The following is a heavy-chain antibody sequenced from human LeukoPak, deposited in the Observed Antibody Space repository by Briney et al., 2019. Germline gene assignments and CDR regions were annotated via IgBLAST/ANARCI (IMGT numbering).Heavy chain of an antibody. CDR3: AKDWAFSGNYYYFDY. Sequence: TGGSLRLSCAASGFRFDDYAMHWVRQAPGKGLEWVSGISWNSGTLAYADSVKGRFTISRDNAKNSLYLQMNTLRADDTAVYYCAKDWAFSGNYYYFDYWGQGTLVTVSS. CDR1: GFRFDDYA. V-gene: IGHV3-9*01. J-gene: IGHJ4*02. CDR2: ISWNSGTL. D-gene: IGHD1-26*01.